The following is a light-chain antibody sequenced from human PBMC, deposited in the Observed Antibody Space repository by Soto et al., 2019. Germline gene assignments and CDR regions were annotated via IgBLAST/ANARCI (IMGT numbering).Light chain of an antibody. CDR3: LETYSAPYT. CDR1: QAIESY. V-gene: IGKV1-39*01. J-gene: IGKJ2*01. CDR2: AAS. Sequence: DIQMTQSPSSLSASVGDRVTITCRTSQAIESYLNWYPHKPGKAPKLLIYAASSLQSGVPSRVSGSGSGTDFTRTISSLQPEDFATYYCLETYSAPYTFGQGTKLEIE.